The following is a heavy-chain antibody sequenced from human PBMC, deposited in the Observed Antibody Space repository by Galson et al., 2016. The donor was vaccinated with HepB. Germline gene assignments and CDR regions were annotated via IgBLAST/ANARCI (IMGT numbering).Heavy chain of an antibody. CDR3: ARELVRSAFDL. J-gene: IGHJ3*01. V-gene: IGHV3-48*02. D-gene: IGHD6-6*01. Sequence: SLRLSCAASGFTFSSYSMNWVRQAPGKGLQWVSYISTSVNTIYYADSVKGRFAISRDNAQNSVYLRMNSLRDDDTAVYYCARELVRSAFDLWGQGTMVTVSS. CDR1: GFTFSSYS. CDR2: ISTSVNTI.